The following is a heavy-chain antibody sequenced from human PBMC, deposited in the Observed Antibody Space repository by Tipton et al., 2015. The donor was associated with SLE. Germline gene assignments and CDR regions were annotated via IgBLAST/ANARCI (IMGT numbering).Heavy chain of an antibody. D-gene: IGHD2-21*01. CDR2: IYHSGST. Sequence: TLSLTCAVSGGSISTSDWWSWVRQPPGKGLEWLGEIYHSGSTNYNPSLKSRVAISVDTSKNQFSLRLTSVTAADTGVYYCARGKISWAVFVVRIYCDSWGQGTLVTVSS. J-gene: IGHJ4*02. CDR3: ARGKISWAVFVVRIYCDS. CDR1: GGSISTSDW. V-gene: IGHV4-4*02.